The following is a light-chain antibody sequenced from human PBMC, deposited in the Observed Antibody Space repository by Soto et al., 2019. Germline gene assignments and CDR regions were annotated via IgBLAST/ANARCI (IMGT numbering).Light chain of an antibody. CDR1: QGISSY. CDR3: QQVNVYPST. V-gene: IGKV1-9*01. Sequence: IQMTQSPSSLSAPVGHSGTSACRASQGISSYLGWYQQKPGKAPNLLIYDAYTLHSGVPSRFSGGGSGTDFTLTISSLQPEDFATYYCQQVNVYPSTFGQGTQLDIK. J-gene: IGKJ1*01. CDR2: DAY.